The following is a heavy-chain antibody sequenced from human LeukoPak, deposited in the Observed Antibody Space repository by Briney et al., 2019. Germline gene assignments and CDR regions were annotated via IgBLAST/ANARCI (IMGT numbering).Heavy chain of an antibody. Sequence: GGSLRLSCAASRFTFSSDAMSWVRQAPGKGLEWVSAISASGYSTYYADSVKGRFTISRDNSKKTLYLQMNSLRAEDTAIFYCAKDVYNWNFYFDYWGQGTLVTVSS. D-gene: IGHD1-7*01. CDR1: RFTFSSDA. CDR3: AKDVYNWNFYFDY. J-gene: IGHJ4*02. V-gene: IGHV3-23*01. CDR2: ISASGYST.